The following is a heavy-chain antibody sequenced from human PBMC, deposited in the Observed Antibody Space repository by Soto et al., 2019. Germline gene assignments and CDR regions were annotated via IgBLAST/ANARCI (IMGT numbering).Heavy chain of an antibody. J-gene: IGHJ5*02. V-gene: IGHV3-33*01. D-gene: IGHD3-10*01. CDR3: ARAGVENWLDP. Sequence: QVQLVESGGGVVQPGRSLRRSCEGSGFTFNKYGMHWVRQAPGKGLEWVAIIWYDGSNDFYADSVKGRFTISKDNSKNKVYLEMDSLRVEDTGIYYCARAGVENWLDPWGQGTLVTVSS. CDR1: GFTFNKYG. CDR2: IWYDGSND.